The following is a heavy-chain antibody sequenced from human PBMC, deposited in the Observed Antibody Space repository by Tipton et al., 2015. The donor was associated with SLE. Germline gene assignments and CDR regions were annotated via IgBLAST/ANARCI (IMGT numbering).Heavy chain of an antibody. CDR3: ARDPPSSYYYGMDV. D-gene: IGHD3-16*01. J-gene: IGHJ6*02. V-gene: IGHV4-59*12. Sequence: TLSLTCTVSGGSISSYYWSWIRQPPGKGLEWIGYINYSGSTNYNPSLKSRVTISVDTSKNQFSLKLSSVTAADTAVYYCARDPPSSYYYGMDVWGQGTTVTVSS. CDR2: INYSGST. CDR1: GGSISSYY.